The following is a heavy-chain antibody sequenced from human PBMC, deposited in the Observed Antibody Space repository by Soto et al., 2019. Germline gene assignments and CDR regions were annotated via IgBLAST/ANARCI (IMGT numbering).Heavy chain of an antibody. Sequence: PGGSLRLSCAASGFTFSSYAMHWVRQAPGKGLEWVAVISYDGSNKYYADSVKGRFTISRDNSKNTLYLQMNSLRAEDTAVYYCARENDYGDGYYYYYGMDVWGQGTTVTVSS. CDR2: ISYDGSNK. D-gene: IGHD4-17*01. J-gene: IGHJ6*02. CDR1: GFTFSSYA. V-gene: IGHV3-30-3*01. CDR3: ARENDYGDGYYYYYGMDV.